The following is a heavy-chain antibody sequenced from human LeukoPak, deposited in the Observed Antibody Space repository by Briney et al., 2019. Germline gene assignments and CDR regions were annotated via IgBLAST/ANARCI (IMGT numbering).Heavy chain of an antibody. CDR1: GYTFTGYY. V-gene: IGHV1-2*02. CDR3: ARDPECGGDCYSGYRNYYYYYYMDV. D-gene: IGHD2-21*02. J-gene: IGHJ6*03. Sequence: ASVKVSCKASGYTFTGYYMHWVRQAPGQGLEWMGWINPNSGGTNYAQKFQGRVTMTRDTSISTAYMELSRLRSDDTAVYYCARDPECGGDCYSGYRNYYYYYYMDVWGKGTTVTVSS. CDR2: INPNSGGT.